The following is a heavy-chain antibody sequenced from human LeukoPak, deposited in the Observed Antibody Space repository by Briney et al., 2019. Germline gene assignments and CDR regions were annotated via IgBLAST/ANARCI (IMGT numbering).Heavy chain of an antibody. CDR2: IYGAGST. Sequence: PGGSLRLSCTASGFTVSNTYMSWVRQAPGKGLEWVSAIYGAGSTYYVDSVKGRFTISRDNSKNTLYLQMDSLRVEDTAVYYCARLHRRQFTSFDYWGQGTLITVSS. D-gene: IGHD4-11*01. CDR1: GFTVSNTY. CDR3: ARLHRRQFTSFDY. V-gene: IGHV3-53*01. J-gene: IGHJ4*02.